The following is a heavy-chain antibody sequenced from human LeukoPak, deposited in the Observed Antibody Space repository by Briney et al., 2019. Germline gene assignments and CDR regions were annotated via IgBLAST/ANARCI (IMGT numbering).Heavy chain of an antibody. V-gene: IGHV1-46*01. Sequence: ASVKVSCKASGYTFTSYYMHRVRQTPGQGLEWMGIINPSGGSTSYAQKFQGRVTMTRDTSTSTVYMELSSLRSEDTAVYYCARDCGGDCRPYWYFDLWGRGTLVTVSS. J-gene: IGHJ2*01. CDR2: INPSGGST. CDR3: ARDCGGDCRPYWYFDL. D-gene: IGHD2-21*02. CDR1: GYTFTSYY.